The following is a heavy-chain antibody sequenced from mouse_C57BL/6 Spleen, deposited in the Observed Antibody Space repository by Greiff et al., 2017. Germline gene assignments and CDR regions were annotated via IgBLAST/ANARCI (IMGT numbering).Heavy chain of an antibody. CDR2: IDPSDSYT. J-gene: IGHJ2*01. CDR1: GYTFTSYW. CDR3: ARGGAITFDY. D-gene: IGHD1-1*01. V-gene: IGHV1-59*01. Sequence: QVQLQQPGAELVRPGTSVKLSCKASGYTFTSYWMHWVKQRPGQGLEWIGVIDPSDSYTNYNQKFKGKATLTVDTSSSTAYMQLSSLTSEDSAVYYCARGGAITFDYWGQGTTLTVSS.